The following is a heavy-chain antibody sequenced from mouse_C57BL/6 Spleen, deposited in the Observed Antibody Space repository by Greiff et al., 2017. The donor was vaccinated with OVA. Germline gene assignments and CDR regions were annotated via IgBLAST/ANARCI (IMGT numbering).Heavy chain of an antibody. J-gene: IGHJ4*01. V-gene: IGHV5-9*01. CDR3: ARHTLYYYGSSPDYYAMDY. Sequence: EVQLVESGGGLVKPGGSLKLSCAASGFTFSSYTMSWVRQTPEKRLEWVATISGGGGNTYYPDSVKGRFTISRDNAKNTLYLQMSSLRSEDTALYYCARHTLYYYGSSPDYYAMDYWGQGTSVTVSS. CDR1: GFTFSSYT. CDR2: ISGGGGNT. D-gene: IGHD1-1*01.